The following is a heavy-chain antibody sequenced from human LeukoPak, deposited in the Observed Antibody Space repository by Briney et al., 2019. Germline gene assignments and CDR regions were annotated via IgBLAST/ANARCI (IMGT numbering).Heavy chain of an antibody. Sequence: GGSLRLSCAASGFTVSSNYMSWVRQAPGKRLEWVSVIYSGGSTYYADSVKGRFTISRDNSKNTLYLQMNSLRAEDTAVYYCARDSELAYFDYWGQGTLVTVSS. J-gene: IGHJ4*02. CDR1: GFTVSSNY. D-gene: IGHD1-26*01. CDR3: ARDSELAYFDY. V-gene: IGHV3-66*01. CDR2: IYSGGST.